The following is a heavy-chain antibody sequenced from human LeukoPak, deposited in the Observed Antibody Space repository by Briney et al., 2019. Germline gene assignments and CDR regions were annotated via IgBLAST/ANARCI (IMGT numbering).Heavy chain of an antibody. Sequence: ASVKVSCKASGYTFTSYDINWVRQATGQGLEWMGWMNPNSGNTGYAQKFQGRVTMTRNTSISTAYMELSSLRSEDTAVYYCARGLSVRNYDSSGYSYDYWGQRTLVTVSS. CDR2: MNPNSGNT. V-gene: IGHV1-8*01. J-gene: IGHJ4*02. D-gene: IGHD3-22*01. CDR1: GYTFTSYD. CDR3: ARGLSVRNYDSSGYSYDY.